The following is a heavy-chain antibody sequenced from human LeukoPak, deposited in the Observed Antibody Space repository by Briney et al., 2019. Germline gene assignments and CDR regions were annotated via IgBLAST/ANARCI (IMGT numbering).Heavy chain of an antibody. V-gene: IGHV1-69*13. CDR2: IIPIFGTA. J-gene: IGHJ6*03. CDR3: ARSYYDFWSGYNYYYYMDV. CDR1: GGTFSSYA. D-gene: IGHD3-3*01. Sequence: SVKVSCKASGGTFSSYAISWVRQAPGQGLEWMGGIIPIFGTANYAQKFQGRVTITADESTSTAYMELSSLRSEDTAVYYCARSYYDFWSGYNYYYYMDVWGKGTRSPSP.